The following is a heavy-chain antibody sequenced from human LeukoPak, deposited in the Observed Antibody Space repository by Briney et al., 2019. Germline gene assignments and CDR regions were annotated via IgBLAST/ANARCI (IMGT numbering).Heavy chain of an antibody. CDR3: ARTIYYGSGNSH. Sequence: PSETLSLTCTVSGGSMSRYYWSWIRQPPGKGLEWIGYMYYSGSTKYNPSLKSRVTISVDKSKNQFSLRLSSVTAADTAVYYCARTIYYGSGNSHWGQGTLVTVSS. J-gene: IGHJ4*02. V-gene: IGHV4-59*12. CDR1: GGSMSRYY. CDR2: MYYSGST. D-gene: IGHD3-10*01.